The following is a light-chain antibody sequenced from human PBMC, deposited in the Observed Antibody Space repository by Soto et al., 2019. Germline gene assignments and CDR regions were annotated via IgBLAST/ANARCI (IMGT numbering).Light chain of an antibody. CDR2: DAS. CDR3: QQYNGYSRT. Sequence: DIQMTQSPATLSASVGDRATITCRASQSIGSSLAWYQQKPGKAPNLLISDASSLERGVPSRFGGSGSGTEFTLSIRSLQPDDFATYYCQQYNGYSRTFGQGTKVDIK. V-gene: IGKV1-5*01. J-gene: IGKJ1*01. CDR1: QSIGSS.